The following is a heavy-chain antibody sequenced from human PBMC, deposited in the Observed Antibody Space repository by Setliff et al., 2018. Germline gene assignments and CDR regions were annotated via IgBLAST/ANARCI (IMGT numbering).Heavy chain of an antibody. J-gene: IGHJ4*02. CDR1: GYTFTSYD. V-gene: IGHV1-8*03. CDR3: ARGLLWFGEPSW. Sequence: GASVKVSCKASGYTFTSYDINWVRQATGQGLEWMGWMNPNSGNTGYAQKFQGRVTITRNTSISTACMELSSLRSEDTAVYYCARGLLWFGEPSWWGQGTLVTVSS. D-gene: IGHD3-10*01. CDR2: MNPNSGNT.